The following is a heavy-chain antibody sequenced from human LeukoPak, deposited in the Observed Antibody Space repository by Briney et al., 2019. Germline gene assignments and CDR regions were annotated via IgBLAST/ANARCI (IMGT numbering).Heavy chain of an antibody. CDR1: GFTFSSYA. V-gene: IGHV3-23*01. CDR2: ISDGGGST. Sequence: TGGSLRLSCAASGFTFSSYAMNWVRQAPGKGLEWVSAISDGGGSTYYADSVTGRFTISRDNSKNTLYLQMNYLRDEDTAVYYCAKDLHSSSWYNYFQHWGQGTLVTVSS. D-gene: IGHD6-13*01. J-gene: IGHJ1*01. CDR3: AKDLHSSSWYNYFQH.